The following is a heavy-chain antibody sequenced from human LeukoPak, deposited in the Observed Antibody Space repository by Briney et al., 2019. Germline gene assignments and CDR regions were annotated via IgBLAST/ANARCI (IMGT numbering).Heavy chain of an antibody. CDR1: GFIVSSNY. CDR2: IYSGGST. CDR3: ARDPYDSGSYDH. J-gene: IGHJ4*02. D-gene: IGHD3-10*01. V-gene: IGHV3-53*01. Sequence: PGGSLRLSCVASGFIVSSNYMTWVRQAPGKGLEWVSVIYSGGSTHYVDSVKGRFTISRDNSKNTVYLQMNSLRVEDTAVYYCARDPYDSGSYDHWGQGTLVTVSS.